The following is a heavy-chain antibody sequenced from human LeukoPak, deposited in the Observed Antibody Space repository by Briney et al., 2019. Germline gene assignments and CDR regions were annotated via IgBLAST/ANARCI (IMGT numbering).Heavy chain of an antibody. CDR2: INPNSGGT. J-gene: IGHJ4*02. D-gene: IGHD3-16*01. V-gene: IGHV1-2*06. Sequence: ASVKVSCKASGYTFTGYYMHWVRQAPGQGLEWMGRINPNSGGTNYAQKFQGRVTMTRDTSVSTAYMELSRLRSDDTAVYYCARRKGEPNIFDSWGQGTLVTVSS. CDR1: GYTFTGYY. CDR3: ARRKGEPNIFDS.